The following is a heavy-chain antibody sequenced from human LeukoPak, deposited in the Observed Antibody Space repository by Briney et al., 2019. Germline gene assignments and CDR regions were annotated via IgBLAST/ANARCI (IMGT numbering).Heavy chain of an antibody. CDR3: ARHAFFDSIGYYYYFDY. V-gene: IGHV4-38-2*01. CDR1: GYSISIGYY. CDR2: VYHSGST. J-gene: IGHJ4*02. D-gene: IGHD3-22*01. Sequence: PSETLSLTCAVSGYSISIGYYWGWIRQPPGKGLEWIGSVYHSGSTYYNPSLKSRVTLSMDTSKNQFSLKLNSATAADTAAYYCARHAFFDSIGYYYYFDYWGQGSLVTVSS.